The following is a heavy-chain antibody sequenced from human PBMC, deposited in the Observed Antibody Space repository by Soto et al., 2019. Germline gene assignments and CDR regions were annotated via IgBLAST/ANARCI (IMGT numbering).Heavy chain of an antibody. V-gene: IGHV1-69*06. CDR2: IIPIFGSA. J-gene: IGHJ4*02. CDR1: GGTFSSYA. Sequence: QVQLVQSGAEVKKPGSSVKVSCKASGGTFSSYAISWVRQAPGQGLEWMGGIIPIFGSANYAQDFQGRVTITADTSTSTVYMELSSLRSDDTAVYYCAREVVTTIPGYQYFDYWGQGTLVTVSS. CDR3: AREVVTTIPGYQYFDY. D-gene: IGHD2-21*02.